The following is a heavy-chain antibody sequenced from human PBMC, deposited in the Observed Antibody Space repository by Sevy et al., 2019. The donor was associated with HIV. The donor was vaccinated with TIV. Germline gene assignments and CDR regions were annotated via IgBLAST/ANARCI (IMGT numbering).Heavy chain of an antibody. V-gene: IGHV3-30*02. CDR1: GFTFSDYG. CDR2: TRYDGSTK. CDR3: AKDLTVRYSTSSGDFDY. J-gene: IGHJ4*02. D-gene: IGHD6-6*01. Sequence: GGSLRLSCATSGFTFSDYGMHWVRQAPGQGLEWVAFTRYDGSTKYYSDSVKGRFTISRDNPKNKLYLQMNSLRADDTAVYYCAKDLTVRYSTSSGDFDYWGQGSLVTVSS.